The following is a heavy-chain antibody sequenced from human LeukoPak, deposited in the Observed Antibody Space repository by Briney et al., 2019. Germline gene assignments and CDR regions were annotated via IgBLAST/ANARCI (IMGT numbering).Heavy chain of an antibody. CDR3: ARPNSVLRFLEWPKGGYYYYYMDV. D-gene: IGHD3-3*01. CDR1: GYTFTSYD. CDR2: MNPNSGNT. V-gene: IGHV1-8*01. Sequence: GASMKVSCKASGYTFTSYDINWVRQATGQGLEWMGWMNPNSGNTGYAQKFQGRVTMTRNTSISTAYMELSSLRSEDTAVYYCARPNSVLRFLEWPKGGYYYYYMDVWGKGTTVTVSS. J-gene: IGHJ6*03.